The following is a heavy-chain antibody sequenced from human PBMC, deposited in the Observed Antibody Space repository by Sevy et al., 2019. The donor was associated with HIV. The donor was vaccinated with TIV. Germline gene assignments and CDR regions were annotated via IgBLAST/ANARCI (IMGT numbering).Heavy chain of an antibody. V-gene: IGHV4-61*01. Sequence: SETLSLTCTVSGGSVSSGSYFWSWIRQPPGKGLEWIAYIYYSGSTNYNPSLKSRVTISVDTSENQFSLMLSSVTAADTAVYYCARVGSDWELDYWGQGTLVTVSS. D-gene: IGHD1-26*01. CDR1: GGSVSSGSYF. CDR3: ARVGSDWELDY. CDR2: IYYSGST. J-gene: IGHJ4*02.